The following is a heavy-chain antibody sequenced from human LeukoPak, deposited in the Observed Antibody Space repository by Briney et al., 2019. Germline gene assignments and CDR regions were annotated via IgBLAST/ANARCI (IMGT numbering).Heavy chain of an antibody. CDR1: GFTFSSYG. CDR2: IWYDGSNK. J-gene: IGHJ4*02. Sequence: GGSLRLSCAASGFTFSSYGMHWVRQAPGKGLEWVAVIWYDGSNKYYADSVKGRFTISRDNSKNTLYLQVNSLRAEDTAVYYCAKNGAAPKVYYFGYWGQGTLVTVSS. V-gene: IGHV3-33*06. CDR3: AKNGAAPKVYYFGY. D-gene: IGHD6-13*01.